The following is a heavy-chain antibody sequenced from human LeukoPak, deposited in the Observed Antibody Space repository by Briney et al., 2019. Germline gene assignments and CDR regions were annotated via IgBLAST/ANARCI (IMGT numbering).Heavy chain of an antibody. D-gene: IGHD4-17*01. J-gene: IGHJ6*02. CDR2: MNPKSGNT. Sequence: ASVKVSCKPSGYTFTSYDIKWGRRATGQRVGWRGGMNPKSGNTVYAQKFQGRVPMTRNTSISTAYMELSSLRSEDTAVYYCARTDYGDFINYYYYGMDVSGHGATVTVSS. CDR3: ARTDYGDFINYYYYGMDV. V-gene: IGHV1-8*01. CDR1: GYTFTSYD.